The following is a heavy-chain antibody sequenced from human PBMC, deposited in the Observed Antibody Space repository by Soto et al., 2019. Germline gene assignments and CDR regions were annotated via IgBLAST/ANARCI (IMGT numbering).Heavy chain of an antibody. CDR1: GFTVSSNY. Sequence: PGGSLRLSCAASGFTVSSNYMSWVRQAPGKGLEWVSVIYSGGSTYYADSVKGRFTISRDNSKNTLYLQMNSLRAEDTAVYYCARASYSSSSLYYYSYMDVWGEGTTVTVSS. J-gene: IGHJ6*03. CDR3: ARASYSSSSLYYYSYMDV. CDR2: IYSGGST. V-gene: IGHV3-66*01. D-gene: IGHD6-6*01.